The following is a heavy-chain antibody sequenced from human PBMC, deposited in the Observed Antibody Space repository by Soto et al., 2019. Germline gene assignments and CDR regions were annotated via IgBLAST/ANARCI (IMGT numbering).Heavy chain of an antibody. V-gene: IGHV2-5*01. D-gene: IGHD2-2*01. J-gene: IGHJ3*02. CDR1: GFSLTTSGVG. CDR2: IYWHDQR. CDR3: AHRLYASSDAAIDI. Sequence: QITLKESGPTLVKPTRTLTLTCTFSGFSLTTSGVGVGWIRQPPGKALEWLALIYWHDQRRYSPSLQSSLTITKDTSKNRVALTVTNMNPADTGSYYCAHRLYASSDAAIDIWDQGTMVYVSS.